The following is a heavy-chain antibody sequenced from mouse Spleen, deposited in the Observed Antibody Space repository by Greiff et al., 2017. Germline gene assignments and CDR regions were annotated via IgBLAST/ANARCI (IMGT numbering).Heavy chain of an antibody. V-gene: IGHV5-9-3*01. CDR1: GFTFSSYA. Sequence: EVQLVESGGGLVKLGGSLKLSCAASGFTFSSYAMSWVRQTPEKRLEWVATISSGGGNTYYPDSVKGRFTISRDNAKNTLFLQMTSLRSEDTAMYYCARGYYGSSYWYFDVWGAGTTVTVSS. CDR2: ISSGGGNT. CDR3: ARGYYGSSYWYFDV. J-gene: IGHJ1*01. D-gene: IGHD1-1*01.